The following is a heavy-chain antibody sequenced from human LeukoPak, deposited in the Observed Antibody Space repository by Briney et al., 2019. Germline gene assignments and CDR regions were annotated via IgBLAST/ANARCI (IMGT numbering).Heavy chain of an antibody. J-gene: IGHJ4*02. CDR3: AKKSPYGGRDY. V-gene: IGHV3-23*01. Sequence: PGGSLRLSCAASGFTFSNYAMSWVRQAPGKGLEWFLAISGNGVNTYYADSVKGRFTISRDDSKNTLYLQVNSLTFEDTAVYYCAKKSPYGGRDYWGQGTLVTVSS. CDR2: ISGNGVNT. D-gene: IGHD4-23*01. CDR1: GFTFSNYA.